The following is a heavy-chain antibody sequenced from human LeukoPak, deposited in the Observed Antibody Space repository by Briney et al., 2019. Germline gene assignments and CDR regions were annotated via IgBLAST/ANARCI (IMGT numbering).Heavy chain of an antibody. V-gene: IGHV4-39*01. CDR3: ARHSGGDTAMANHNWFDP. J-gene: IGHJ5*02. CDR2: IYYSGST. D-gene: IGHD5-18*01. Sequence: PSETLSLTCTVSGDPISSSIYYWGWIRQPPGKGLEWIGSIYYSGSTYYNPSLKSRVTISVDTSKNQFSLKLSSVTAADTAVYYCARHSGGDTAMANHNWFDPWGQGTLVTVSS. CDR1: GDPISSSIYY.